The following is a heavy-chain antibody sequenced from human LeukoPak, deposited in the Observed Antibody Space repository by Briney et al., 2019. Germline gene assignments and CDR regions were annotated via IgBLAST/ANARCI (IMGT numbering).Heavy chain of an antibody. CDR3: ARGWLRTNFDY. CDR2: INHSGST. CDR1: GGSISSYY. J-gene: IGHJ4*02. Sequence: SETLSLTCTVSGGSISSYYWSWIRQPPGKGLEWIGEINHSGSTNYNPSLKSRVTISVDTSKNQFSLKLSSVTAADTAVYYCARGWLRTNFDYWGQGTLVTVSS. V-gene: IGHV4-34*01. D-gene: IGHD5-12*01.